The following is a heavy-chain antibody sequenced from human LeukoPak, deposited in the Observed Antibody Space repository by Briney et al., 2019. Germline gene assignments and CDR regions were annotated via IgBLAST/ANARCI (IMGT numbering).Heavy chain of an antibody. D-gene: IGHD7-27*01. J-gene: IGHJ3*02. CDR2: IRANGETT. CDR1: GFTFTHYG. V-gene: IGHV3-23*01. Sequence: GGSLRLSCAASGFTFTHYGMNWVHQAPGKGLEWVSGIRANGETTYYADSVRGRFTISRDNSRSMVWLQMNSLTAEDTAMYYCGRDLNWGAFDIRGLGTLVTVSS. CDR3: GRDLNWGAFDI.